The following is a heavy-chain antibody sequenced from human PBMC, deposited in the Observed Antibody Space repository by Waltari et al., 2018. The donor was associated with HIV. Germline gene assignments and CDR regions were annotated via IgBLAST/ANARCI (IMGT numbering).Heavy chain of an antibody. CDR3: ARGGFYGSGSKVN. J-gene: IGHJ4*02. CDR2: KKQDGSEK. V-gene: IGHV3-7*04. D-gene: IGHD3-10*01. Sequence: EVQLVESGGGLVQPGGSLRLSCAASGFTFSSCWMSGVRQAPGKGVEWVANKKQDGSEKYYVDSVNGRFTISRDNAENSLYLQMNSLRAEDTAVYYCARGGFYGSGSKVNWGQGTLVTVSS. CDR1: GFTFSSCW.